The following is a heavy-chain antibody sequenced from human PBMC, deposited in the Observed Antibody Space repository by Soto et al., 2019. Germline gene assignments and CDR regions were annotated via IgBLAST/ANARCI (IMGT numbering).Heavy chain of an antibody. CDR1: GFTFNKFA. Sequence: EVQLLESGGGLVQPGGSLRLSCAASGFTFNKFALHWIRQVPGKGLDWVSAISNVGSTSYYADSVRGRFTISRDNSKNTLYLEMNSLRVGDTAIYYCAKSPDRLWELPLDTWGQGTLVTVSS. V-gene: IGHV3-23*01. CDR3: AKSPDRLWELPLDT. D-gene: IGHD1-26*01. CDR2: ISNVGSTS. J-gene: IGHJ5*02.